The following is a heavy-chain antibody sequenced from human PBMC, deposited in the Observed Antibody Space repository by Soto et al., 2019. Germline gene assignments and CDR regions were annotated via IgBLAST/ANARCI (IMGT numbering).Heavy chain of an antibody. CDR1: RFTFSSYA. CDR2: ISDSGGST. J-gene: IGHJ4*02. CDR3: AEGALGLAVADPFDY. D-gene: IGHD2-21*01. V-gene: IGHV3-23*01. Sequence: PGGSLRLSCAASRFTFSSYAMNWVRQAPGKGLEWVSVISDSGGSTYYADSVKGRFTISRDNSKNSLYLQMNRLRAEDTAVYYCAEGALGLAVADPFDYWGQGTLVTVSS.